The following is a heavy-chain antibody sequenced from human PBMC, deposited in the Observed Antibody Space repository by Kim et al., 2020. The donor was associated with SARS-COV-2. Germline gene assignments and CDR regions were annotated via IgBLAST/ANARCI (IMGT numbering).Heavy chain of an antibody. D-gene: IGHD3-3*01. CDR1: GGSISSSSYY. CDR2: IYYSGNT. Sequence: SETLSLTCTVSGGSISSSSYYWGWIRQPPGKGLEWIGTIYYSGNTYYNPSLKSRVTISVDTSKNQFSLKLSSVTAADTAVYYCARRYSITIFGVVTKIDAFDIWGQGTMVTVSS. J-gene: IGHJ3*02. V-gene: IGHV4-39*01. CDR3: ARRYSITIFGVVTKIDAFDI.